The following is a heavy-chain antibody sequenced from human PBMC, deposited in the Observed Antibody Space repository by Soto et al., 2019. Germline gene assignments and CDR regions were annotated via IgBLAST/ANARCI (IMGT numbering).Heavy chain of an antibody. D-gene: IGHD2-15*01. CDR2: VSPYSGNT. CDR1: GYTFTSYA. J-gene: IGHJ6*02. V-gene: IGHV1-18*01. CDR3: GRDFSTRTPSGSATAQFSYYGTAV. Sequence: QLVQSGDEVKKPGASVKVSCKASGYTFTSYAISWVRQVPGQGLEWMGRVSPYSGNTDSSQKFQGRVTMTADTSSTTARMALRTLRSDDTAVYLSGRDFSTRTPSGSATAQFSYYGTAVWGRGTTVPV.